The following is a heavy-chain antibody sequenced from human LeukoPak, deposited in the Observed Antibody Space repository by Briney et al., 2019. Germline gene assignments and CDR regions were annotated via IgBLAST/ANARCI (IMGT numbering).Heavy chain of an antibody. J-gene: IGHJ3*02. D-gene: IGHD3-22*01. CDR3: ARELSSGYYLAFDI. Sequence: SETLSLTCTVSGGSICSYYWSWIRQPAGKGLEWIGRIYTSGSTNYNPSLKSRVTMSVDTSKNQFSLKLSSVTAADTAVYYCARELSSGYYLAFDIWGQGTMVTVSS. V-gene: IGHV4-4*07. CDR2: IYTSGST. CDR1: GGSICSYY.